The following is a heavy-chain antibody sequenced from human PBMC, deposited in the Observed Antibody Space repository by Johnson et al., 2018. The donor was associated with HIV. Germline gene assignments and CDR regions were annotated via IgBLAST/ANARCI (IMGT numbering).Heavy chain of an antibody. V-gene: IGHV3-30*03. Sequence: QVQLVESGGGVVQPGRSLRLSCAASGFTFSSYGMHWARQAPGKGLEGVAVISDDGTNTDYADAVQGRFTISRDNSKNSLYLQMNSLRAEDTAVYYCARELISSGWMSEDAFDIWGQGTMVTVSS. J-gene: IGHJ3*02. CDR2: ISDDGTNT. D-gene: IGHD6-19*01. CDR3: ARELISSGWMSEDAFDI. CDR1: GFTFSSYG.